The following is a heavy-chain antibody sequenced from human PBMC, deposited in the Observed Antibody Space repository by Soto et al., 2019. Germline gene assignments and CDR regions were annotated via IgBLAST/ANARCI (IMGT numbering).Heavy chain of an antibody. Sequence: EVQVLQSGGGLVPPGGSLRLSCAGSGFTFINTGMSWVRQAPGQGLEWVSAITCNGDTTYYADSVKGRFTISRDNSTSTLYLQMNSLRAEDTAVYYCAKIDGYFDYWGQGTLVTVSS. CDR3: AKIDGYFDY. V-gene: IGHV3-23*01. J-gene: IGHJ4*02. D-gene: IGHD3-22*01. CDR2: ITCNGDTT. CDR1: GFTFINTG.